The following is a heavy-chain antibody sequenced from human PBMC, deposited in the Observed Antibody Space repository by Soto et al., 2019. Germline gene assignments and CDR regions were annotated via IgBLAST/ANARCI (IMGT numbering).Heavy chain of an antibody. Sequence: PSETLSLTCTVSGGSISSGDYYWSWIRQPPGKGLEWIGYIYYSGSTYYNPSLKSRVTISVDTSKNQFSLKLSSVTAADTAVYYCARFIAYYYGSGSYYNPHNWFDPWGQGTLVTVSS. CDR1: GGSISSGDYY. CDR3: ARFIAYYYGSGSYYNPHNWFDP. CDR2: IYYSGST. V-gene: IGHV4-30-4*01. J-gene: IGHJ5*02. D-gene: IGHD3-10*01.